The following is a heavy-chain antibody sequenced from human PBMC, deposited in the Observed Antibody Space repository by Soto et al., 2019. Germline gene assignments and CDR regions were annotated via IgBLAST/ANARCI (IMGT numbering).Heavy chain of an antibody. J-gene: IGHJ4*02. CDR1: GFTFSSYA. CDR2: ISYDGSNK. Sequence: GGSLRLSCAASGFTFSSYAMHWVRQAPGKGLEWVAVISYDGSNKYYADSVKGRFTIPRDNSKNTLYLQMNSLRAEDTAVYYCARATSMIVVVLDYWGQGTLVTVSS. V-gene: IGHV3-30-3*01. D-gene: IGHD3-22*01. CDR3: ARATSMIVVVLDY.